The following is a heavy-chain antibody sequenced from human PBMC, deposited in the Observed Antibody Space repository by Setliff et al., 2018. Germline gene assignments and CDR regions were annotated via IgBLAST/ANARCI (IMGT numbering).Heavy chain of an antibody. V-gene: IGHV4-38-2*01. CDR1: SLSVSSGYF. J-gene: IGHJ4*02. CDR3: ARVPALGGMVGTHGIDY. CDR2: LYHGGTT. Sequence: PSETLSLTCAVSSLSVSSGYFWGWIRQPPGKGLEWIGCLYHGGTTHYNPSLKSRVTISLDTSKNGFSLKLSSVTAADTAVYYCARVPALGGMVGTHGIDYWGRGTLVTVSS. D-gene: IGHD1-26*01.